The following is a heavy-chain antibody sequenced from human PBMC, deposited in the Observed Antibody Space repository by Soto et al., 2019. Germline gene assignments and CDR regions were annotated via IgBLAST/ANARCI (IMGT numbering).Heavy chain of an antibody. D-gene: IGHD3-22*01. Sequence: ASVKVSCKASGYTFTSYAMHWVRQAPGQRLEWMGWINAGNGNTKYSQKFQGRVTITRDTSASTAYMELSSLRSEDTAVYYCARINYYDSSGYPVDAFDIWGQGTMVPVSS. V-gene: IGHV1-3*01. J-gene: IGHJ3*02. CDR1: GYTFTSYA. CDR2: INAGNGNT. CDR3: ARINYYDSSGYPVDAFDI.